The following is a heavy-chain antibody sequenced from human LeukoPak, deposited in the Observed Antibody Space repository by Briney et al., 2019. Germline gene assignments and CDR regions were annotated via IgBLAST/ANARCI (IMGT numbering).Heavy chain of an antibody. Sequence: PSETLSLTCAVSGYSISSGYYWGWIRQAPGKGLEWIGSIYHSGSTYYNPSLKSRVTISVDASKNQFSLKLSSVTAADTAVYYCARHDGLVVAATFDYWGQGTLVTVSS. CDR1: GYSISSGYY. V-gene: IGHV4-38-2*01. CDR2: IYHSGST. D-gene: IGHD2-15*01. CDR3: ARHDGLVVAATFDY. J-gene: IGHJ4*02.